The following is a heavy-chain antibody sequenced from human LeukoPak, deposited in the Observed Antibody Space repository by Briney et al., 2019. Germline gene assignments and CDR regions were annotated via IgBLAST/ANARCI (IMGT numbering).Heavy chain of an antibody. CDR1: GFTVSSNY. Sequence: GGSLRLSCAASGFTVSSNYMSWVRQAPGKGLEWVSVIYSGGSTYYADSVKGRFTISRHNSKNTLYLQMNSLRAEDTAVYYRARGTPGVPLDYWGQGTLVTVSS. V-gene: IGHV3-53*04. J-gene: IGHJ4*02. CDR2: IYSGGST. CDR3: ARGTPGVPLDY. D-gene: IGHD3-10*01.